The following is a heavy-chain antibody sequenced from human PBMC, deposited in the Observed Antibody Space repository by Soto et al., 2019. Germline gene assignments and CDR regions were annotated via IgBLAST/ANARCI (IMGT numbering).Heavy chain of an antibody. D-gene: IGHD1-26*01. CDR1: GFTFSDYY. CDR2: ISSSSSYT. V-gene: IGHV3-11*06. J-gene: IGHJ4*02. CDR3: AGKQWEPSGNYYFDY. Sequence: QVQLVESGGGLVKPGGSLRLSCAASGFTFSDYYMSWIRQAPGKGLEWVSYISSSSSYTNYADSVKGRFTISRDNAKNSLCLQMNSLRAEDTAVYYCAGKQWEPSGNYYFDYWGQGTLVTVSS.